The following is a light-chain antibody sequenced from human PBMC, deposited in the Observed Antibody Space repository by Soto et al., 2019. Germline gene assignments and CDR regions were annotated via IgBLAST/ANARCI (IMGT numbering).Light chain of an antibody. V-gene: IGLV1-44*01. CDR2: VTD. CDR3: AAWDVTLNGHV. CDR1: TSNIGENT. J-gene: IGLJ1*01. Sequence: QSVLTQPPSVSGTLGQGVTISCSGSTSNIGENTVAWFQQLPGTAPKVLIYVTDRRPSGVPDRFSGSKSGTSAYLAISGLQSEDEADYYCAAWDVTLNGHVFGTGTKLT.